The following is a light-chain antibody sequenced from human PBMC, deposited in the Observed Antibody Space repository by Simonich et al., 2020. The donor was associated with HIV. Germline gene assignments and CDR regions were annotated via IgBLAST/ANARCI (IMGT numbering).Light chain of an antibody. J-gene: IGKJ4*01. Sequence: DIQMTQSPSSLSASVRDRVTITCRANQCISNSLAWYMQKPGKVPKLLLYDAYTLQSGVPARFSGSGSGTYFTLTISGLQPEDVATYYCQKYSRANPLTFGGGTKVEIK. CDR2: DAY. CDR3: QKYSRANPLT. V-gene: IGKV1-27*01. CDR1: QCISNS.